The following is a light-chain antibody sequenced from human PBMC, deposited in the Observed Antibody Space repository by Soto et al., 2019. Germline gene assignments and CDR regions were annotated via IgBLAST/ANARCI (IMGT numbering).Light chain of an antibody. CDR3: SSYTSTSAPYV. CDR2: DVS. V-gene: IGLV2-14*03. Sequence: QSALTQPASVSGFPGQSITISCTGTSSDIGGYDYVSWYQQHPGKAPKLIIYDVSGRPSGVSNRFSGSKSANTASLTISGLQAEDEADDHCSSYTSTSAPYVFGTGTKLTVL. J-gene: IGLJ1*01. CDR1: SSDIGGYDY.